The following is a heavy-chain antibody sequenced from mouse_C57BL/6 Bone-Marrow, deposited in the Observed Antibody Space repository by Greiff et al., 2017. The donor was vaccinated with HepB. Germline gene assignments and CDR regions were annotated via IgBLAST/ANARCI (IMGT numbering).Heavy chain of an antibody. CDR1: GYTFTDYY. CDR3: ARLFAY. Sequence: EVQLQQSGPELVKPGASVKISCKASGYTFTDYYMNWVKQSHGKSLEWIGDINPKNGGTSYNQKFKGKATLTVDKSSSTAYMELRSLTSEDSAVYYCARLFAYWGQGTLVTVSA. J-gene: IGHJ3*01. V-gene: IGHV1-26*01. CDR2: INPKNGGT.